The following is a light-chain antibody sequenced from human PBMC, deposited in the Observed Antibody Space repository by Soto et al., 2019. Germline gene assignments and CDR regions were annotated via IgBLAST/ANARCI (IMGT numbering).Light chain of an antibody. V-gene: IGLV2-14*01. J-gene: IGLJ3*02. CDR3: SSYTSSSLWV. Sequence: QSALTQPASVSGSPGQSITISCTGTSSDVGGYNYVSWYQQHPGKAPKLMIYDVSNRPSGVSNRLSGSKSGNTASLTISGLQAEDEDDYYCSSYTSSSLWVFGGGTKLTVL. CDR1: SSDVGGYNY. CDR2: DVS.